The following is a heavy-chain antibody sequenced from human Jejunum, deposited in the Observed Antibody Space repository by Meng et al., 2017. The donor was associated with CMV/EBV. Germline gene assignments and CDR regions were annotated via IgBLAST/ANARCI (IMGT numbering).Heavy chain of an antibody. CDR1: GLTLSSCR. J-gene: IGHJ6*02. CDR2: IKQDGSEK. V-gene: IGHV3-7*01. CDR3: ARERWGTYNYYALDV. D-gene: IGHD1-1*01. Sequence: GLTLSSCRMSWVRQAPGKGLEWVANIKQDGSEKYYVDSVRGRFTVSRDNAKNSLYLQMNSLRAEDTAIYYCARERWGTYNYYALDVWGQGTTVTVSS.